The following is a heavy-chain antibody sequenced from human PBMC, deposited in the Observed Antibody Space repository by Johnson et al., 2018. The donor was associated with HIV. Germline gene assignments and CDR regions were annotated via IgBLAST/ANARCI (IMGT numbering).Heavy chain of an antibody. CDR2: IYSGGGGGST. J-gene: IGHJ3*02. CDR3: ARAGCGGDCSTDAFDI. D-gene: IGHD2-21*02. V-gene: IGHV3-23*03. Sequence: VHLVESGGGLVQPGRSLRLFSTASGCTFGDYAMSWVRQAPGKGLEWVSIIYSGGGGGSTYYADSVKGRFTISRDNSKNTLYLQMNSLRAEDTAVYYCARAGCGGDCSTDAFDIWGQGTMVTVSS. CDR1: GCTFGDYA.